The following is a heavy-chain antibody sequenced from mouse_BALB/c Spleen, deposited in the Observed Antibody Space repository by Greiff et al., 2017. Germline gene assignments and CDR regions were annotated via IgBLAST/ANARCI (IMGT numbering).Heavy chain of an antibody. J-gene: IGHJ1*01. CDR2: INPSTGYT. Sequence: QVQLQQSGAELAKPGASVKMSCKASGYTFTSYWMHWVKQRPGQGLEWIGYINPSTGYTEYNQKFKDKATLTADKSSSTAYMQLSSLTSEDSAVYYCASPLLRLPYWYFDVWGAGTTVTVSS. V-gene: IGHV1-7*01. CDR1: GYTFTSYW. D-gene: IGHD1-2*01. CDR3: ASPLLRLPYWYFDV.